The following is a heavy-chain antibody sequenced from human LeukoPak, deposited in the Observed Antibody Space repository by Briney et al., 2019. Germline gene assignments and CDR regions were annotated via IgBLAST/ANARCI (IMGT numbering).Heavy chain of an antibody. D-gene: IGHD3-10*01. J-gene: IGHJ4*02. Sequence: ASVKVCCKASEYTFTSYDINWVPQATRQGLEWKRWMNANTGNTGYAQKFQRRVTMTRNTSISTAYMELSSLRSEDTAVYYCARGYGSGSYYFDYRGQGTLVTVSS. V-gene: IGHV1-8*01. CDR1: EYTFTSYD. CDR2: MNANTGNT. CDR3: ARGYGSGSYYFDY.